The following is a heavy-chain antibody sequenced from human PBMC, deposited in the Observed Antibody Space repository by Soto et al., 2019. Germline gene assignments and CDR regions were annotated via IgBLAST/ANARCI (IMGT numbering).Heavy chain of an antibody. CDR1: GFTFSDYF. D-gene: IGHD3-3*01. Sequence: LRLSCAASGFTFSDYFMSWIRQAPGKGLEWVSSISSSDSTIYYADSVKGRFTISRDNAKNSLYLQMNSLRAEDTAVYYCARWGVDDFWSGYFSDYWGQGTLVTVSS. CDR2: ISSSDSTI. V-gene: IGHV3-11*01. J-gene: IGHJ4*02. CDR3: ARWGVDDFWSGYFSDY.